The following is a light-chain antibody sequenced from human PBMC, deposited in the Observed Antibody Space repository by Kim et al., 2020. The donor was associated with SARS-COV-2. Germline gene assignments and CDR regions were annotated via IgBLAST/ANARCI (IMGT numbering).Light chain of an antibody. CDR2: YDS. CDR1: NIGSKS. V-gene: IGLV3-21*04. CDR3: QVWDSSSDHPV. Sequence: APGKPARSTCGGNNIGSKSVHWYQQKPGQAPVLVIYYDSDRPSGIPERFSGSNSGNTATLTISRVEAGDEADYYCQVWDSSSDHPVCGGGTQLTVL. J-gene: IGLJ3*02.